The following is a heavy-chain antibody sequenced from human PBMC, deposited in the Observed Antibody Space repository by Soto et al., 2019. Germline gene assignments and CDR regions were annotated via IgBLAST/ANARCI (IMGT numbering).Heavy chain of an antibody. CDR2: IYYSGST. CDR3: AKGVRSSVRGVSSYYYYGMDV. D-gene: IGHD3-10*01. J-gene: IGHJ6*02. V-gene: IGHV4-39*07. Sequence: PSETLSLTCTVSGGSISSSNYYWGWIRQPPGKGLEWIGSIYYSGSTNYNPSLKSRVTISVDTSKNQFSLKLSSVTAADTAVYYCAKGVRSSVRGVSSYYYYGMDVWGQGTTVTVSS. CDR1: GGSISSSNYY.